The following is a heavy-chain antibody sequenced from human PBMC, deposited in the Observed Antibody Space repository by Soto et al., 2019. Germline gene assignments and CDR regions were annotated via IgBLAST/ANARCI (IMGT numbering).Heavy chain of an antibody. CDR3: AKCRHCLVPYQLAY. J-gene: IGHJ1*01. V-gene: IGHV3-23*01. CDR2: ISGSGGST. Sequence: GGALRLSCAASGGTFSSCAMSWVRQAPGKGLEWVSAISGSGGSTYYADSVKGRFTISRGNSKNTLYLQMNSLRAEDTAVYYCAKCRHCLVPYQLAYRAQGTSVLVSS. D-gene: IGHD6-6*01. CDR1: GGTFSSCA.